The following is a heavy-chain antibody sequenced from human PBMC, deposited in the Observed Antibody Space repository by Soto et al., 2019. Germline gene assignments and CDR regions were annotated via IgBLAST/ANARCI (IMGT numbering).Heavy chain of an antibody. CDR2: IYYSGST. Sequence: QVQLQESGPGLVKPSETLSLTCTVSGGSISSYYWSWIRQPPGKGLEWIGYIYYSGSTNYNPSLMSRVTISVDTSKNQFSLKLSSVTAADTAVYYCARVRADFWSDPRREDWFDPWGQGTLVTVSS. D-gene: IGHD3-3*01. J-gene: IGHJ5*02. V-gene: IGHV4-59*01. CDR3: ARVRADFWSDPRREDWFDP. CDR1: GGSISSYY.